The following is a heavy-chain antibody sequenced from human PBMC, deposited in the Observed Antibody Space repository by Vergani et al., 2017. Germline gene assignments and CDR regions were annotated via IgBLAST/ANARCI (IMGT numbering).Heavy chain of an antibody. CDR3: ATKSCGTPGCQIGYFRE. V-gene: IGHV3-30*03. D-gene: IGHD1-1*01. CDR2: ISYDGTQK. Sequence: VQLLESGGGVVQPGGSLRLSCVVSGFTSSYYGMHWVRQAPGKGLEWVAVISYDGTQKYYADSVKGRFTISRDNSKSTLYLQMNSLRTEDTAVYYCATKSCGTPGCQIGYFREWGQGTLVTVSS. CDR1: GFTSSYYG. J-gene: IGHJ1*01.